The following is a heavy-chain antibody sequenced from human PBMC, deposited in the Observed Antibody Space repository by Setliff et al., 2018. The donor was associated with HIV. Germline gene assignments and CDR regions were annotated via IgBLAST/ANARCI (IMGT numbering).Heavy chain of an antibody. J-gene: IGHJ4*02. V-gene: IGHV1-46*01. Sequence: ASVKVSGKASGYTFTSYYMHWVRQAPGQGLEWMGVINPSGGSTSYAQKFQGRVTMTRDTSTSTVYMELSSLRSEDTAVYYCATLSPTRQYSSSWYHFDYWGQGTLVTVSS. CDR3: ATLSPTRQYSSSWYHFDY. CDR2: INPSGGST. CDR1: GYTFTSYY. D-gene: IGHD6-13*01.